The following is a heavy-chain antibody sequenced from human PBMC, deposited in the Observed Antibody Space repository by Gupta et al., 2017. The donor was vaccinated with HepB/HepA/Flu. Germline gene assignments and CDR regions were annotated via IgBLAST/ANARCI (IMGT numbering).Heavy chain of an antibody. V-gene: IGHV3-30*18. J-gene: IGHJ4*02. Sequence: VHLVDSGGGVVQPGTSMRLSCAASGFTFSDYALPWVRQAPGKGLEWVTIISHDGINKYYADSVKGRFTISRDNSDNTLYLQMNSLRAEDTAVYYCAKETYGSGSYPLEYWGQGTLVTVSS. D-gene: IGHD3-10*01. CDR2: ISHDGINK. CDR1: GFTFSDYA. CDR3: AKETYGSGSYPLEY.